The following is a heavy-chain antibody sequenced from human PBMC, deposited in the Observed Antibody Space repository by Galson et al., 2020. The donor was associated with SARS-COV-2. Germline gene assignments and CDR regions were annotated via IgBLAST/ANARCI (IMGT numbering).Heavy chain of an antibody. D-gene: IGHD6-13*01. Sequence: GSLRLSCAASGFSFSDYYMSWIRQAPGKGLEWVAYITTGRSNTNYADSVKGRFTISRDNAKNSLYLQMNSLRAEDTAVYYCARVGSSSWYFDLWGRGTLVTVSS. CDR3: ARVGSSSWYFDL. V-gene: IGHV3-11*05. J-gene: IGHJ2*01. CDR1: GFSFSDYY. CDR2: ITTGRSNT.